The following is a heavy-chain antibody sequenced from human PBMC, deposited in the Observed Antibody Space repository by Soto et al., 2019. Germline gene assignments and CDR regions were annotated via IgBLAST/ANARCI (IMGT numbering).Heavy chain of an antibody. Sequence: ASVKVSCKASGYTFTSYAMHWVRQAPGQGLEWLGWISTDNGNTKYAQNFHDRVTMTTDTATTTAYMELRSLRSDDTAVYYCTRDAKYYDILTGYFVNDYWGQGTLVTVSS. V-gene: IGHV1-3*04. J-gene: IGHJ4*02. CDR1: GYTFTSYA. CDR3: TRDAKYYDILTGYFVNDY. D-gene: IGHD3-9*01. CDR2: ISTDNGNT.